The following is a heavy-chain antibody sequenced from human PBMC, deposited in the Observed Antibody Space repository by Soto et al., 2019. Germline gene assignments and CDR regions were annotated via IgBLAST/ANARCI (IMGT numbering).Heavy chain of an antibody. V-gene: IGHV5-51*01. J-gene: IGHJ4*02. CDR3: ARRGAGHHYDY. CDR2: IFSADSDT. Sequence: FLMISCGASGYSIHAFCIRSVCQMPGTGLEWMRIIFSADSDTRYSPSFQGHVTISVDKSISTAYLQWSSLNASDTAMYYCARRGAGHHYDYWGQGSLVTAPQ. D-gene: IGHD5-12*01. CDR1: GYSIHAFC.